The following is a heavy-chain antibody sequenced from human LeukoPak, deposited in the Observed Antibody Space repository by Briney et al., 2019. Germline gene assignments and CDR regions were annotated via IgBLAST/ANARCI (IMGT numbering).Heavy chain of an antibody. D-gene: IGHD1-26*01. V-gene: IGHV4-39*01. CDR1: GGSISSSSYY. CDR3: ARLPFIVGATLIDS. Sequence: SETLSLTCTVSGGSISSSSYYWGWIRHPPGKGLEWIGSIYYSGSTYYNPSLKSRVTISVDTSKNQFSLKLSSVTAADTAVYYCARLPFIVGATLIDSWGQGTLVTVSS. J-gene: IGHJ4*02. CDR2: IYYSGST.